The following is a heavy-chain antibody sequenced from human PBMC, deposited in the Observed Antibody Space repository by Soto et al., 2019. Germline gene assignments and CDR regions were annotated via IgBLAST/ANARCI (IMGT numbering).Heavy chain of an antibody. CDR1: GERVSSKTAA. J-gene: IGHJ3*02. Sequence: SQTPSLTCAISGERVSSKTAACNWIRQSPSRGLEWLGRTYYRSKWYNDYAVSVKSRITINPDTSKNQFSMQLNSVTPEDTAVYYCTRDLSIWGQGTLVTVSS. CDR2: TYYRSKWYN. V-gene: IGHV6-1*01. CDR3: TRDLSI.